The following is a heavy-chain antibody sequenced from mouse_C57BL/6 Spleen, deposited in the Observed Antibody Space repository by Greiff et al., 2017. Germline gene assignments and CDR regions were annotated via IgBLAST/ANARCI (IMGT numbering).Heavy chain of an antibody. CDR2: ILPGSGRT. CDR3: ARKDTTVRRYAMDY. J-gene: IGHJ4*01. D-gene: IGHD1-1*01. CDR1: GYSFTGSW. Sequence: VQLQESGAELMKPGASVKLSCKATGYSFTGSWLEWVKQRPGHGLEWIGEILPGSGRTNYNEQFKGKATFTADTSSNSAYMQLSSLTSEDSAIYNCARKDTTVRRYAMDYWGQGTSVTVSS. V-gene: IGHV1-9*01.